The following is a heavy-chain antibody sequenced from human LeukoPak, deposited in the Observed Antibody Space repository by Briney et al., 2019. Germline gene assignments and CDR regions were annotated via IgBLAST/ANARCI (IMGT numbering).Heavy chain of an antibody. CDR3: ARDSGYQLLLDSGY. J-gene: IGHJ4*02. CDR1: GYTFTSYG. D-gene: IGHD2-2*01. V-gene: IGHV1-18*01. Sequence: ASVKVSCKASGYTFTSYGISWVRQAPGQGLEWMGWISAYNGNTNYAQKLQGRVTMTTDTSTSTAYMELRSLRSDDTAVYYCARDSGYQLLLDSGYWGQGTLVTVSS. CDR2: ISAYNGNT.